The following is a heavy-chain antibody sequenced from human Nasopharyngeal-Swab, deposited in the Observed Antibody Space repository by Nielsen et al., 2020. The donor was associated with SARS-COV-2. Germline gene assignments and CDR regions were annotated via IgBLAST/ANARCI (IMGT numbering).Heavy chain of an antibody. CDR1: GFTFSSYS. Sequence: GESLKISCAASGFTFSSYSMNWVRQAPGKGLEWVSSISSSSSYIYYADSVKGRFTISRDNAKNSLYLQMNSLRAEDTAVYYCAKDPYSSGWYGEYFQHWGQGTLVTVSS. D-gene: IGHD6-19*01. J-gene: IGHJ1*01. V-gene: IGHV3-21*04. CDR3: AKDPYSSGWYGEYFQH. CDR2: ISSSSSYI.